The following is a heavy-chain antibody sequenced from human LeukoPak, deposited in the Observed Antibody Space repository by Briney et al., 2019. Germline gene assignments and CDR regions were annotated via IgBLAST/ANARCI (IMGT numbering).Heavy chain of an antibody. CDR3: ARGPSGSYPGYYYYYYMDV. D-gene: IGHD1-26*01. V-gene: IGHV3-13*01. J-gene: IGHJ6*03. Sequence: QAGGSLRLSCAASGFTFSSYDMHWVRQATGKGLEWVSAIGTAGDTYYPGSVKGRFTISRENAKNSLYLQMNILRAGDTAVYYCARGPSGSYPGYYYYYYMDVWGKGTTVTVSS. CDR1: GFTFSSYD. CDR2: IGTAGDT.